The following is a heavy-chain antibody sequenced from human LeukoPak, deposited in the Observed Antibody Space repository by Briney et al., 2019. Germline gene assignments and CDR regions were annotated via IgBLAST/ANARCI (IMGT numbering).Heavy chain of an antibody. Sequence: SETLSLTCTVSGGSISSGPYYWSWIRQPAGKGLEWIGNIFHSGSTHYNPSLKSRVTISVDTSNNQFSLKLSSVTAADTAVYYCARVQYNWNDHTRNGLKPAKSYYFDYWGQGTLVTVSS. D-gene: IGHD1-1*01. CDR2: IFHSGST. CDR3: ARVQYNWNDHTRNGLKPAKSYYFDY. V-gene: IGHV4-61*10. J-gene: IGHJ4*02. CDR1: GGSISSGPYY.